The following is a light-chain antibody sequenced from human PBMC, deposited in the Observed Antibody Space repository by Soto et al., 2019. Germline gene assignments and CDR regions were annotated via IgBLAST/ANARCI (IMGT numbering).Light chain of an antibody. V-gene: IGLV2-14*01. CDR2: DVS. CDR1: SSDVGGYNA. J-gene: IGLJ1*01. Sequence: QSVLTQPASVSGSPGQSITISCTGTSSDVGGYNAVSWYQQHPGRAPKLMIYDVSNRPSGISNRFSGSKSGSTASLTISGLQAEDDADYYCSSHTRSGVYVFGAVTKVTVL. CDR3: SSHTRSGVYV.